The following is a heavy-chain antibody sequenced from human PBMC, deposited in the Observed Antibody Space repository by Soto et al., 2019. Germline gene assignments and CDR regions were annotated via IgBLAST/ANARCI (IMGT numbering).Heavy chain of an antibody. D-gene: IGHD2-21*02. CDR2: INPNSGAT. J-gene: IGHJ4*02. Sequence: QVQLVQSGAEVKKPGASVKVSCKTSGYTFTGYYIHWVRQAPGQGLEWMGCINPNSGATNYAQKFRGWVTMTRDTSLSAAYMEVSRLTSAATAVYYCATGPTAHSWGQGTLVTVSS. V-gene: IGHV1-2*04. CDR3: ATGPTAHS. CDR1: GYTFTGYY.